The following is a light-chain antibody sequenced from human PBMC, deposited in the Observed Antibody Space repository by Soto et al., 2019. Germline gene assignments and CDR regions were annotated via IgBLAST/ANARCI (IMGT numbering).Light chain of an antibody. CDR3: SSYTTSYTQV. Sequence: QSALTQPASVSGSPGQSITISCTGTSSDVGGYNSVSWYQHHPGKVPKLMIYEVTNRPSGISNRFSGSKSGNTASLTISGLQDEDEADYYCSSYTTSYTQVFGGGTQLTVL. CDR1: SSDVGGYNS. V-gene: IGLV2-14*01. CDR2: EVT. J-gene: IGLJ2*01.